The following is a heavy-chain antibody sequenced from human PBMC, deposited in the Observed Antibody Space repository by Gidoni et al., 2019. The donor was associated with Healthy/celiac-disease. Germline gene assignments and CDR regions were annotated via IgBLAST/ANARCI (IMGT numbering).Heavy chain of an antibody. J-gene: IGHJ5*02. V-gene: IGHV4-39*01. D-gene: IGHD6-6*01. CDR3: ASEYHSSSSFDP. CDR2: IYYSGST. Sequence: QLQLQESGPGLVKPSETLSLTCTVSGGSISSSSYYWGWIRQPPGKGLEWIGSIYYSGSTYYNPSLKSRVTISVDTSKNQFSLKLSSVTAADTAVYYCASEYHSSSSFDPWGQGTLVTVSS. CDR1: GGSISSSSYY.